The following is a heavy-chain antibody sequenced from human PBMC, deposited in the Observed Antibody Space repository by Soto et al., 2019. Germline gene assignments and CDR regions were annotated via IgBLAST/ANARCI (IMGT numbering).Heavy chain of an antibody. CDR3: ARDAPLRNGMDV. CDR1: GGTFSDYA. D-gene: IGHD3-3*01. Sequence: QVLLVQSGAEVRKPGSSVKVSCKPSGGTFSDYAFSWVRQAPGQGLEWMGNIIPMYGRRNYAQKYRGRVTISADESTTTVYVEMRGLSFEDTAVYFCARDAPLRNGMDVWGQGTTVTVSS. V-gene: IGHV1-69*18. J-gene: IGHJ6*02. CDR2: IIPMYGRR.